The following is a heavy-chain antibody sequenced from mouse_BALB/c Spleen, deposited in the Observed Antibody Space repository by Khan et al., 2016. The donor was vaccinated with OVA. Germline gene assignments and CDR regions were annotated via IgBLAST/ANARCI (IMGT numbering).Heavy chain of an antibody. D-gene: IGHD2-2*01. CDR3: ARSHLLWLYALDY. CDR2: ISCYNGAT. Sequence: LVKTGASVKISCKTSGYSFTGYYIHWVKQSHGKSLEWIGYISCYNGATTYNQKFKGKATFTVDKSSSTAYMQFNSLTSEDSAVYYCARSHLLWLYALDYWGQGTSVTVSS. V-gene: IGHV1S34*01. J-gene: IGHJ4*01. CDR1: GYSFTGYY.